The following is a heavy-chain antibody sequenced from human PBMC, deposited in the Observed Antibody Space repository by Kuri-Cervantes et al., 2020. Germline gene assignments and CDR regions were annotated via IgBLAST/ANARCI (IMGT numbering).Heavy chain of an antibody. J-gene: IGHJ4*02. Sequence: GESLKISCAASGFTFSSYAMHWVRQAPGKGLEWVAVISYDGSNKYYADPVKGRFTISRDNSKNTLYLQMNSLRVEDTAVYFCARGWSGLTYWGQGTLVTVSS. V-gene: IGHV3-30*07. CDR2: ISYDGSNK. D-gene: IGHD3-3*01. CDR1: GFTFSSYA. CDR3: ARGWSGLTY.